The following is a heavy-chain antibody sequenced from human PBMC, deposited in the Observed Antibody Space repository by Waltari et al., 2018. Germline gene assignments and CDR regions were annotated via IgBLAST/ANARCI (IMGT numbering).Heavy chain of an antibody. CDR1: GGTFSSYA. V-gene: IGHV1-69*05. CDR2: IIPIFGTA. CDR3: ARGGGDDLGDYYYYMDV. D-gene: IGHD3-10*01. J-gene: IGHJ6*03. Sequence: QVQLVQSGAEVKKPGSSVKVSCKASGGTFSSYAISWVRQAPGQGLEWMGGIIPIFGTANYAQKFQGRVTITTDESTSTAYMELSSLRSEDTAVYYCARGGGDDLGDYYYYMDVWGKGTTVTVSS.